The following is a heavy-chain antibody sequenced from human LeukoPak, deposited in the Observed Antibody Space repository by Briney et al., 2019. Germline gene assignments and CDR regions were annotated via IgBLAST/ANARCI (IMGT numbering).Heavy chain of an antibody. V-gene: IGHV1-2*02. CDR3: ARILLWFGELFDY. CDR1: GYTFTAYY. Sequence: ASVKVSCKASGYTFTAYYIHWVRQAPGQGLEWMGWINPNSGGTNYAQKFQGRVTMTRDTSISTAYMGLSRLRSDDTAVYYCARILLWFGELFDYWGQGTLVTVSS. D-gene: IGHD3-10*01. CDR2: INPNSGGT. J-gene: IGHJ4*02.